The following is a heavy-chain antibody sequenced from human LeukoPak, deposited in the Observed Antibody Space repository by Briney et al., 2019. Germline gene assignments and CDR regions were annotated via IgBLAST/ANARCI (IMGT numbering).Heavy chain of an antibody. Sequence: GGSLRLSCAASGFTFSSYSMNWVRQAPGKGLEWVSSISSSSSYIYYADSVKGRFTISRDSFKNTLYLQMNSLRAEDTAVYYCAKESQLSYRGTFYIDYWGQGTLVTVSS. J-gene: IGHJ4*02. CDR3: AKESQLSYRGTFYIDY. V-gene: IGHV3-21*06. CDR2: ISSSSSYI. CDR1: GFTFSSYS. D-gene: IGHD1-26*01.